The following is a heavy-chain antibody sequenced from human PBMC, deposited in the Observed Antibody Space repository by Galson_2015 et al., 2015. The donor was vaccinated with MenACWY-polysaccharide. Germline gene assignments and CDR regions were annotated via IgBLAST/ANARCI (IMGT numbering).Heavy chain of an antibody. CDR1: GGTFNTYA. J-gene: IGHJ4*02. D-gene: IGHD3-10*01. CDR2: IIPIDGGT. V-gene: IGHV1-69*04. Sequence: SVKVSCKASGGTFNTYAVTWVRQAPGQGFEWVGRIIPIDGGTDYAQNFQGRVTITADSSTRTAYLELSSLRFDDTAVYFCARPWGVTASPLSDWGQGTLVTVSS. CDR3: ARPWGVTASPLSD.